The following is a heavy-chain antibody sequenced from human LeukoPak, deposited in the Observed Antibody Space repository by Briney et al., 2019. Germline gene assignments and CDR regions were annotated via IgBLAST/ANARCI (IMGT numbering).Heavy chain of an antibody. V-gene: IGHV1-69-2*01. D-gene: IGHD3-3*01. Sequence: ASVKISCKASGYIFTDYYMHWVQQAPGKGLEWMGRVDPEDGETIYAEKFQGRVTITADTSTDTAYMELSSLRSEDTAVYYCATVYAGERFFDCWGQGTLVTVSS. J-gene: IGHJ4*02. CDR3: ATVYAGERFFDC. CDR2: VDPEDGET. CDR1: GYIFTDYY.